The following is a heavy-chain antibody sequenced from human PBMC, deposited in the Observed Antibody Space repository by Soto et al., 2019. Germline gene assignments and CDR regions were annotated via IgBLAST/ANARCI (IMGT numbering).Heavy chain of an antibody. Sequence: SETLSLTCTVSGGSISSSSYYWGWIRQPPGKGLEWIGSIYYSGSTYYNPSLKSRVTISVDTSKNQFSLKLSSVTAADTAVYYCASFDIAADVTDYWGQGTLVTVSS. J-gene: IGHJ4*02. D-gene: IGHD6-13*01. CDR3: ASFDIAADVTDY. CDR1: GGSISSSSYY. V-gene: IGHV4-39*01. CDR2: IYYSGST.